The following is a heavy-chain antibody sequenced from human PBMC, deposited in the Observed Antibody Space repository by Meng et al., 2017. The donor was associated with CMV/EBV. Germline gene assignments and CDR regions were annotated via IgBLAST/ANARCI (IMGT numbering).Heavy chain of an antibody. Sequence: GGSLRPSCTAPGVTFSSYAWSWVRQAPGKGLEWVSTITGGAGSTYTADSVQGRFTISTDKSKNTLYLQMSSLRGEDTAIYFCAKSRGGYGSGSYYTFDSWGQGTLVTVSS. CDR3: AKSRGGYGSGSYYTFDS. V-gene: IGHV3-23*01. CDR1: GVTFSSYA. D-gene: IGHD3-10*01. J-gene: IGHJ4*02. CDR2: ITGGAGST.